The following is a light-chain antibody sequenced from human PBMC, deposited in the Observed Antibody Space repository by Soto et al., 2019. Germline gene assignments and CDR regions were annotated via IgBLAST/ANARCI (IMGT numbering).Light chain of an antibody. CDR3: QSYDSSLSAYL. CDR1: SSNIGAGYD. Sequence: QSVLTQPPSVSGARGQRVTISCTGSSSNIGAGYDLHWYQQLPGTAPKLLIYGNSNRPSGVPDRFSGSKSGTSASLAITGLQAEDEADYYCQSYDSSLSAYLFGSGTK. V-gene: IGLV1-40*01. CDR2: GNS. J-gene: IGLJ1*01.